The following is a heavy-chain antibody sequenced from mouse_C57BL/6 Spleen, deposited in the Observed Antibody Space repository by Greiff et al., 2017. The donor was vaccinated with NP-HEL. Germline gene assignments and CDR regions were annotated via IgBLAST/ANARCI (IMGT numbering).Heavy chain of an antibody. J-gene: IGHJ2*01. CDR2: INPNNGGT. V-gene: IGHV1-26*01. CDR1: GNTFTDNY. CDR3: ARSITTVYFDY. D-gene: IGHD1-1*01. Sequence: EVQLQQSEPERVKPGASVKISGKASGNTFTDNYMNGVKQSNGKSLEWIGDINPNNGGTSYNQKFKGKATLTVDKSSSTAYMELRSLTSEDSAVYYCARSITTVYFDYWGQGTTLTVSS.